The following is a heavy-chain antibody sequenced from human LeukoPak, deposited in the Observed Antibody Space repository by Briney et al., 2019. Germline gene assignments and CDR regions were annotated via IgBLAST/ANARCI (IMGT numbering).Heavy chain of an antibody. CDR2: IYHSGST. V-gene: IGHV4-38-2*01. CDR1: GYSISSGFF. D-gene: IGHD1-7*01. Sequence: SETLSLTCAVSGYSISSGFFWGWIRQPPGKGLEWIGSIYHSGSTYYNPSLKSRVTILVDTSKNQFSLQLRFVTAADTAVFYCARLLTGTNPNNWFDPWGQGTLVTVSS. J-gene: IGHJ5*02. CDR3: ARLLTGTNPNNWFDP.